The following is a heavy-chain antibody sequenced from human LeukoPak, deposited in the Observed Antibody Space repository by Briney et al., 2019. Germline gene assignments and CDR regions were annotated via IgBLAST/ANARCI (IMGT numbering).Heavy chain of an antibody. Sequence: GASVKVSCTASGGTFSSYAISWVRQAPGQGLEWMGGIIPIFGTANYAQKFQGSVTITADESTSTAYMELSSLRSEDTAVYYCARTMNSGWDYYYYGMDVWGQGTTVTVSS. J-gene: IGHJ6*02. CDR1: GGTFSSYA. D-gene: IGHD6-19*01. CDR3: ARTMNSGWDYYYYGMDV. CDR2: IIPIFGTA. V-gene: IGHV1-69*13.